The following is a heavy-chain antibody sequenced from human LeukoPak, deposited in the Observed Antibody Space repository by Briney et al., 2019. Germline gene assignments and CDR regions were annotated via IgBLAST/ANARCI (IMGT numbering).Heavy chain of an antibody. V-gene: IGHV4-59*08. Sequence: SETLSLTCTVSGGSISSYYWSWIRQPPGKGLEWIGYIYYSGSTNYNPSLKSRVTISVDTSKNQFSLKLSSVTAADTTVYYCARLPYSSSWYGYYYGMDVWGQGTTVTVSS. CDR2: IYYSGST. J-gene: IGHJ6*02. CDR1: GGSISSYY. D-gene: IGHD6-13*01. CDR3: ARLPYSSSWYGYYYGMDV.